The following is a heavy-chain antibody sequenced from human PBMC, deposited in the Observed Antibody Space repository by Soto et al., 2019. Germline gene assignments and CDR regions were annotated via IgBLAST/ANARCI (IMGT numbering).Heavy chain of an antibody. J-gene: IGHJ5*02. CDR3: AAGTTLDNWFDP. D-gene: IGHD1-7*01. CDR1: GGTFSSYA. CDR2: IIPIFGTA. V-gene: IGHV1-69*06. Sequence: SVKVSCKASGGTFSSYAISWVRQAPGQGLEWMGGIIPIFGTANYAQKFQGRVAVTADKSTSTAYMELSSLRSEDTAVYYCAAGTTLDNWFDPWGQGTLVTVSS.